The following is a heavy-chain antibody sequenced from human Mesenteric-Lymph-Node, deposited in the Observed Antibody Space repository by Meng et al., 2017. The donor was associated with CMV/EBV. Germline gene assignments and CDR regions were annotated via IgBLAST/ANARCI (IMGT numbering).Heavy chain of an antibody. V-gene: IGHV3-23*01. CDR2: ISGSGDAT. D-gene: IGHD3-10*01. J-gene: IGHJ4*02. Sequence: GGSLRLSCEVSGFTFSSYDMNWVRQAPGKGLEWVSTISGSGDATHYADSVKGRFTISRDNFNSILYLQMNSLRSEDTAVYYCATFIVRITMVRGVALPDYWGQGTLVTVSS. CDR3: ATFIVRITMVRGVALPDY. CDR1: GFTFSSYD.